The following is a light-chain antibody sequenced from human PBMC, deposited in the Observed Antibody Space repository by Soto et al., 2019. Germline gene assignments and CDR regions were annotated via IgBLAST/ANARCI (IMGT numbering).Light chain of an antibody. V-gene: IGLV2-14*01. CDR3: SSYTSATTYV. CDR2: DVN. J-gene: IGLJ1*01. CDR1: SSDVGAYNY. Sequence: QSVLTQPASVSGSPGQSITISCTGTSSDVGAYNYDSWYQQHPGKVPKLIIYDVNNRPSGVSNRFSGSKSGNTASLTISGLQTEDEADYYRSSYTSATTYVFGTGTKVTVL.